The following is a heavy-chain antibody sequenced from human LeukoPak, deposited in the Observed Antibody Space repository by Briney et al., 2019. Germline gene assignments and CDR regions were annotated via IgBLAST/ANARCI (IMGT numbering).Heavy chain of an antibody. D-gene: IGHD3-22*01. V-gene: IGHV1-2*06. CDR3: ARGPYYSSGYHDY. Sequence: GASVKVSCKASGYTFTDYYIHWVRQAPGQGLEWMGRINPNTGDTNYAQKFQGRVTMTSDTSISTAYMEPSRLRSDDTAVYYCARGPYYSSGYHDYWGQGTQVTVSS. J-gene: IGHJ4*02. CDR2: INPNTGDT. CDR1: GYTFTDYY.